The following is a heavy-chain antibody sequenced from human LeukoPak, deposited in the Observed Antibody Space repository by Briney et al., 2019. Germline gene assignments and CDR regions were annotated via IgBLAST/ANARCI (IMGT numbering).Heavy chain of an antibody. V-gene: IGHV3-21*01. CDR2: ISSSSSYI. Sequence: GGSLRLSCAASGFTFSSYSMNWVRQAPGKGLEWVSSISSSSSYIYYADSVKGRFTISRDNAKNSLYLQMNSLRAEDTAVYYCASLCSSTSCFDYWGQGTLVTVSS. J-gene: IGHJ4*02. CDR1: GFTFSSYS. D-gene: IGHD2-2*01. CDR3: ASLCSSTSCFDY.